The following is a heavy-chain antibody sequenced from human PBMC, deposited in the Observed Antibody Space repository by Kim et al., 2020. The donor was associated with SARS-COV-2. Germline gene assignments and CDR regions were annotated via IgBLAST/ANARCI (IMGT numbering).Heavy chain of an antibody. CDR1: GYTFTSYA. J-gene: IGHJ6*02. CDR3: ARGGARGYYYGMDV. CDR2: INAGNGNT. V-gene: IGHV1-3*01. Sequence: ASVKVSCKASGYTFTSYAMHWVRQAPGQRLEWLGWINAGNGNTKYSQKFQGRVIITRDTSASTAYMELSSLRSEDTAVYYCARGGARGYYYGMDVWGQGTTVTVSS.